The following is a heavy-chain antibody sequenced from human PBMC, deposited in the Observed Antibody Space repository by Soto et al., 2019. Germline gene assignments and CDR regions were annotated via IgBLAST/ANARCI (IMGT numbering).Heavy chain of an antibody. V-gene: IGHV1-69*02. J-gene: IGHJ3*01. Sequence: SVKVSCKASGGTFSSYTVSWVRQAPGQGLEWMGRIIPILGIANYAQKFQGRVTITADKSTSTAYMELSSLRSEDTAVYYCASDQHIASSPPAWGQGTMVTVSS. CDR2: IIPILGIA. CDR1: GGTFSSYT. D-gene: IGHD1-26*01. CDR3: ASDQHIASSPPA.